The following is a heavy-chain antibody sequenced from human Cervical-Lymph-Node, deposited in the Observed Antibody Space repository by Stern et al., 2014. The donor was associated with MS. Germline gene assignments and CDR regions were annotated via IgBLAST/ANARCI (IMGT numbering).Heavy chain of an antibody. CDR1: GGSINTNNYY. V-gene: IGHV4-39*01. D-gene: IGHD4-17*01. Sequence: VQLQESGPGLVKPSETLSLTCTVSGGSINTNNYYWGWIRQPPGKGLEWIGDIYSSGSTFYSPSLKSRVTMSVDTSKNQLYLNLSSRTAADTAVYYCARTGDDFGDYSLSYWGQGTLVTVSS. J-gene: IGHJ4*02. CDR3: ARTGDDFGDYSLSY. CDR2: IYSSGST.